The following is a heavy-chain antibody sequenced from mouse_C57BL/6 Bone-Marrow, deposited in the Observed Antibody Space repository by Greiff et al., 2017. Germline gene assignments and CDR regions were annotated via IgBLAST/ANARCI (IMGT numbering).Heavy chain of an antibody. Sequence: EVHLVESGEGLVKPGGSLKLSCAASGFTFSSYAMSWVRQTPEKRLEWVAYISSGGDYIYYADTVKGRFTISRDNARNTLYLQMSSLKSEDTAMXYCTRVLLGFDYWGQGTTLTVSS. CDR1: GFTFSSYA. CDR2: ISSGGDYI. D-gene: IGHD4-1*01. CDR3: TRVLLGFDY. J-gene: IGHJ2*01. V-gene: IGHV5-9-1*02.